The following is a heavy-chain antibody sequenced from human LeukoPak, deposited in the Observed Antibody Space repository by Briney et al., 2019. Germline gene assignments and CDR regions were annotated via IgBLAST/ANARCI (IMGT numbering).Heavy chain of an antibody. V-gene: IGHV4-4*07. Sequence: SETLSLTCSVSGGSISTYYWRWIRQPAGKGLEWIAQIHTSGSTNFNPSLKSRVSISMDTPNNQFSLTISSVTAADTAIYYCAGRGLSTGWTFDYWGHGTLVTVSS. J-gene: IGHJ4*01. CDR1: GGSISTYY. CDR2: IHTSGST. CDR3: AGRGLSTGWTFDY. D-gene: IGHD6-19*01.